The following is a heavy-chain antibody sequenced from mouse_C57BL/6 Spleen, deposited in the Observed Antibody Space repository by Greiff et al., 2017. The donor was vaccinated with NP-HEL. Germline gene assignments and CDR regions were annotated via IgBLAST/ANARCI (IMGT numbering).Heavy chain of an antibody. CDR3: ARSNGSSLFDY. CDR1: GYSFTGYF. V-gene: IGHV1-20*01. Sequence: VQLQQSGPELVKPGDSVKISCKASGYSFTGYFMNWVMQSHGKSLEWIGRINPYNGDTFYNQKFKGKATLTVDRSSSTAHMELRSLTSEDSAVYYCARSNGSSLFDYWGQGTTLTVSS. J-gene: IGHJ2*01. CDR2: INPYNGDT. D-gene: IGHD1-1*01.